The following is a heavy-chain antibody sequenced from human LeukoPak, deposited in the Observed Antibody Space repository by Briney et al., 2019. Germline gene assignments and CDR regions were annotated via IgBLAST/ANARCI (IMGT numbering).Heavy chain of an antibody. V-gene: IGHV4-39*01. Sequence: PSETLSLTCTVSGGSISSSGYYWGWIRQPPGKGREGIGSIYYSGSTYYNPSLKSRVTISVDTSKNQFSLKLSSVTAADTAVYYCARPAGDFWSGYYPYYFDYWGPGTLVTVSS. D-gene: IGHD3-3*01. CDR1: GGSISSSGYY. CDR3: ARPAGDFWSGYYPYYFDY. J-gene: IGHJ4*02. CDR2: IYYSGST.